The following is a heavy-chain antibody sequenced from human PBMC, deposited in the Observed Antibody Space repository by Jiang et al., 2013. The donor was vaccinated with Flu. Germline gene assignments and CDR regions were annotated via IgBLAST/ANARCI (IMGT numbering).Heavy chain of an antibody. CDR1: TSYA. D-gene: IGHD6-13*01. CDR3: ARSTGIAAAGTVLGYFQH. CDR2: INTNTGNP. Sequence: TSYAMNWVRQAPGQGLEWMGWINTNTGNPTYAQGFTGRFVFXLDTSVSTAYLQISSLKAEDTAVYYCARSTGIAAAGTVLGYFQHWGQGTLVTVSS. V-gene: IGHV7-4-1*02. J-gene: IGHJ1*01.